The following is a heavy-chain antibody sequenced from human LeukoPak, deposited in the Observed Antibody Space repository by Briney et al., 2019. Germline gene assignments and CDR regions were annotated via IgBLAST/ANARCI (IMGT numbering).Heavy chain of an antibody. J-gene: IGHJ4*02. D-gene: IGHD4-11*01. CDR3: ARVFPYTVPTFGV. V-gene: IGHV4-34*01. Sequence: PSETLSLTCAVYGGSFSGYYWSWIRQPPGKGLEWIGEINHSGSTNYNPSLKSRVTISVDTSTNQFSLKLSSVTAADTAVYYCARVFPYTVPTFGVWGQGTLVTVSS. CDR1: GGSFSGYY. CDR2: INHSGST.